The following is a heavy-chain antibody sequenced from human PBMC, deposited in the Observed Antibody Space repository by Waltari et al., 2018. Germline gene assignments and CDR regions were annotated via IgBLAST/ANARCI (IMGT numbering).Heavy chain of an antibody. CDR3: ARGEPYSSSSGGYYYYMDV. D-gene: IGHD6-6*01. Sequence: QVQLVQPGAEVKKPGSSVKVSCKASGGTFSSYAISWVRRAPGQGLEWMGGIIPIFGTANYAQKFQGRVTITADESTSTAYMELSSLRSEDTAVYYCARGEPYSSSSGGYYYYMDVWGKGTTVTISS. V-gene: IGHV1-69*12. CDR1: GGTFSSYA. J-gene: IGHJ6*03. CDR2: IIPIFGTA.